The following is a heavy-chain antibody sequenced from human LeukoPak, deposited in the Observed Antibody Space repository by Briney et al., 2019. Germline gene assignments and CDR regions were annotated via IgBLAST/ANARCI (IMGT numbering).Heavy chain of an antibody. D-gene: IGHD3-3*01. CDR2: CNSDGGTT. V-gene: IGHV3-74*01. Sequence: GGSLRLSCAASGFPFSSYWMHWVRQVPGKGLVWVSRCNSDGGTTTYADSVKGRFTISRDSAKNTLYLQMNSLRAEGTAVYYCARGDDFWSGYYGIDYWGQGTLVTVSS. CDR3: ARGDDFWSGYYGIDY. J-gene: IGHJ4*02. CDR1: GFPFSSYW.